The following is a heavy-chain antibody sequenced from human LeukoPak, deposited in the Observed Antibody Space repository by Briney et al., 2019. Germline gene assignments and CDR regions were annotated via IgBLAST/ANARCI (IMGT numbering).Heavy chain of an antibody. J-gene: IGHJ4*02. V-gene: IGHV1-69*05. Sequence: AASVKVSCKASGGTFSSYAISWVRQAPGQGLEWRGRIIPIFGTANYAQKFQGRVTITTDESTSTAYMELSSLRSEDTAVYYCARGVDGSVQFDYWGQGTLVTVSS. CDR3: ARGVDGSVQFDY. CDR1: GGTFSSYA. D-gene: IGHD5-12*01. CDR2: IIPIFGTA.